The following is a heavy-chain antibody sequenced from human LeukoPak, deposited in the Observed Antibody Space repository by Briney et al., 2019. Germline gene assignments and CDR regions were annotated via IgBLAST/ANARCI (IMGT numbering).Heavy chain of an antibody. CDR3: TTESYYYGSGSYYGMDV. J-gene: IGHJ6*02. Sequence: GGSLRLSCAASGFTVSSNYMSWVRQAPGKGLEWVSLINTGGSTYYADSVKGRFTISRDNSKNTLYLQMNSLRAEDTAVYYCTTESYYYGSGSYYGMDVWGQGTTVTVSS. CDR1: GFTVSSNY. V-gene: IGHV3-53*01. CDR2: INTGGST. D-gene: IGHD3-10*01.